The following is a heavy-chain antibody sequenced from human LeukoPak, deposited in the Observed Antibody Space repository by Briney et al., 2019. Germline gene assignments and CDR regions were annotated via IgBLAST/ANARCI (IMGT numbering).Heavy chain of an antibody. D-gene: IGHD4-17*01. V-gene: IGHV4-39*07. CDR3: ATTVTTRWGRYYMDV. CDR2: IYYSGST. Sequence: SETLPLTCTVSGGSISSSSYYWGWIRQPPGKGLEWIGSIYYSGSTYYNPSLKGRVTISVDTSKNQFSLKLSSVTAADTAVYYCATTVTTRWGRYYMDVWGKGTTVTVSS. CDR1: GGSISSSSYY. J-gene: IGHJ6*03.